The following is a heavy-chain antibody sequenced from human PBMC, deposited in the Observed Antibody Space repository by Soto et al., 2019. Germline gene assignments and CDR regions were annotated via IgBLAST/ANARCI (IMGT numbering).Heavy chain of an antibody. D-gene: IGHD3-10*01. CDR2: IYYSGST. CDR1: GGSISSSSYY. J-gene: IGHJ4*02. V-gene: IGHV4-39*01. Sequence: PSETLSLTCTFSGGSISSSSYYWGWIRQPPGKGLEWIGSIYYSGSTYYNPSLKSRVTISVDTSKNQFSLKLSSVTAADTAVYYCARQVRAIDYYGSGSYYTDYWGQGTLVTVSS. CDR3: ARQVRAIDYYGSGSYYTDY.